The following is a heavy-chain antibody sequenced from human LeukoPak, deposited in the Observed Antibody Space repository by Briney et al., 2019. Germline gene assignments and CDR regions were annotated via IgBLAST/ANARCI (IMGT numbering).Heavy chain of an antibody. V-gene: IGHV4-34*01. CDR1: GGSFSGYY. CDR3: ARRRGSYYYGSGIDY. D-gene: IGHD3-10*01. J-gene: IGHJ4*02. Sequence: SETLSLTCAVYGGSFSGYYWSWIRQPPGKGLEWIGEINHSGSTNYNPSLKSRVTISVDTSKNQFSLKLSSVTAADTAVYYCARRRGSYYYGSGIDYWGQGTLVTASS. CDR2: INHSGST.